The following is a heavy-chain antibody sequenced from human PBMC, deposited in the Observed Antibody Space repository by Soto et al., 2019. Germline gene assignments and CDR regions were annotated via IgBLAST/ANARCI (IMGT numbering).Heavy chain of an antibody. Sequence: ASVKVSCKTSGYTLTSYVMNWVRQAPGQRLEWMGWINAGNGNTKYSQNFQGRVTITRDTSASTAYMELSSLRSEDTAVYYCARGDVRYYGSGSPPFAAWGQGTLVTVPS. CDR3: ARGDVRYYGSGSPPFAA. V-gene: IGHV1-3*01. CDR1: GYTLTSYV. CDR2: INAGNGNT. D-gene: IGHD3-10*01. J-gene: IGHJ5*02.